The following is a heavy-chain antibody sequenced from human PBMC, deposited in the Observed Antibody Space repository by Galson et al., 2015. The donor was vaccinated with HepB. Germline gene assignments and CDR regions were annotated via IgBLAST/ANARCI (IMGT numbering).Heavy chain of an antibody. Sequence: SVKVSCKASGYTFTSYYMHWVRQAPGQGLEWMGIINPSGGSTSYAQKLQGRVTMTRDTSTSTVYMELSSLRSEDTAVYYCARDQSRGSGSPPYGMDVWGQGTTVTVSS. D-gene: IGHD3-10*01. CDR2: INPSGGST. CDR3: ARDQSRGSGSPPYGMDV. J-gene: IGHJ6*02. V-gene: IGHV1-46*04. CDR1: GYTFTSYY.